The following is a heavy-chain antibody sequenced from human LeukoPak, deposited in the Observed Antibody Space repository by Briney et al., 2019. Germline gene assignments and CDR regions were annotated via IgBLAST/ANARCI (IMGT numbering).Heavy chain of an antibody. D-gene: IGHD3-9*01. CDR2: ISSSGSTV. V-gene: IGHV3-48*03. J-gene: IGHJ4*02. Sequence: GGSLRLSCAASGFTFSTFEMNWVRQAPGKGLEWMSYISSSGSTVHYADSVKGRFTVSRDNAQNSLFLQMNGLRDEDTAIYYCARQYYGLLTGYYLDHWGQGTLVTVSS. CDR3: ARQYYGLLTGYYLDH. CDR1: GFTFSTFE.